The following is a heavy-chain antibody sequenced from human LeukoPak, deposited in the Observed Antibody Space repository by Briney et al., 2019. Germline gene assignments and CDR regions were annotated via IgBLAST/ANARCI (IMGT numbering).Heavy chain of an antibody. Sequence: PGGSLRLSCAASGSTFNSYAMTWVRQAPGKGLEWVSGISGSAGSTYYADSVKGRFTISRDNSKNTLYLQMNSLRAEDTAVYYCAKVYGPYYFDYWGQGTLVTVSS. J-gene: IGHJ4*02. CDR3: AKVYGPYYFDY. D-gene: IGHD2-8*01. CDR2: ISGSAGST. CDR1: GSTFNSYA. V-gene: IGHV3-23*01.